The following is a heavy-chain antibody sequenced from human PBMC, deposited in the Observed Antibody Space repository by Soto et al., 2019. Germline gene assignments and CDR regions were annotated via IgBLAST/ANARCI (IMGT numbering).Heavy chain of an antibody. D-gene: IGHD5-18*01. CDR3: ARVSDTAMVLDY. J-gene: IGHJ4*02. CDR2: IWYDGSNK. CDR1: GFTFSSYG. Sequence: GGSLRLSCAASGFTFSSYGMHWVRQAPGKGLEWVAVIWYDGSNKYYADSVKGRFTISRDNSKNTLYLQMNSLRAEDTAVYYCARVSDTAMVLDYWGQGTLVTVSS. V-gene: IGHV3-33*01.